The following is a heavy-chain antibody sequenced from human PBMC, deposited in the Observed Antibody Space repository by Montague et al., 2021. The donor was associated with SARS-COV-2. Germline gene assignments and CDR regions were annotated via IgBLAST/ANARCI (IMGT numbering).Heavy chain of an antibody. Sequence: QSGAEVKKPGESLKISCQGSGYRFASYWIGWVRQMPGEGLEWMGIIDPTDSDTTYSPSFQGQVTISADRSTSTAYLQWSSLKASDTAMYFCARLGDYGGNSFYCYAMDVWGQGTTVTVSS. V-gene: IGHV5-51*01. CDR1: GYRFASYW. CDR2: IDPTDSDT. J-gene: IGHJ6*02. CDR3: ARLGDYGGNSFYCYAMDV. D-gene: IGHD4-23*01.